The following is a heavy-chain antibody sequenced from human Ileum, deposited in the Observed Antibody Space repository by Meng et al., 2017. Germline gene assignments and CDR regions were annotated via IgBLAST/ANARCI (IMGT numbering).Heavy chain of an antibody. CDR1: GFTFGSYA. Sequence: GGSLRLSCAASGFTFGSYAMSWVRQAPGKGLEWVSVISDSGGRTYYADSVKGRFTISRDNSKNTLYLQTNSLRAEDTAVYYCAKGQINSWYYFGYWGQGTLVTVSS. J-gene: IGHJ4*02. CDR3: AKGQINSWYYFGY. CDR2: ISDSGGRT. V-gene: IGHV3-23*01. D-gene: IGHD6-13*01.